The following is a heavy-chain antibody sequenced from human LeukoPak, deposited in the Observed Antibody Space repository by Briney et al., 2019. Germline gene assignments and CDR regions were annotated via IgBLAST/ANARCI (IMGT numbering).Heavy chain of an antibody. CDR3: ARDPTDYGGYYFDY. CDR1: GFTFSSYS. V-gene: IGHV3-21*01. J-gene: IGHJ4*02. Sequence: GGSLRLSCAASGFTFSSYSMNWVRQAPGARLDWVSSLSSSSSFIYYADSVKGRFTISRDNAKNSLYLQMNSLRAEDTAVYYCARDPTDYGGYYFDYWGQGTLVTVSS. D-gene: IGHD4-23*01. CDR2: LSSSSSFI.